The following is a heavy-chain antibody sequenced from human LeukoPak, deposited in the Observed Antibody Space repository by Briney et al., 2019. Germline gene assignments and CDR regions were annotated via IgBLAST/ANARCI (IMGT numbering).Heavy chain of an antibody. CDR1: GFTFDDYG. D-gene: IGHD2-2*01. Sequence: GGSLRLSCAASGFTFDDYGMSWVRHAPGKGLEWVSGINWNGGSTGYAESVKGRFTISRDNAKNSLYLQMNSLRAEDTALYYCARGHCSSTSCRTVYYYMDVWGEGTTITVSS. J-gene: IGHJ6*03. CDR3: ARGHCSSTSCRTVYYYMDV. CDR2: INWNGGST. V-gene: IGHV3-20*04.